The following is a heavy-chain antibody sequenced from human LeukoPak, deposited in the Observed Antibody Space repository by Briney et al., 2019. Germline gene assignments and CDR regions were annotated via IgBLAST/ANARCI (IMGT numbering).Heavy chain of an antibody. CDR3: ARERPRYGGNYFDY. Sequence: GASVKVSCKASGYTFTGYYMHWVRQAPGQGLEWMGWINPNSGGTNYAQKFQGRVTMTRDTSISTAYMELSRLRSDDTAVYYCARERPRYGGNYFDYWGQGTLVTVSS. D-gene: IGHD4-23*01. CDR2: INPNSGGT. J-gene: IGHJ4*02. CDR1: GYTFTGYY. V-gene: IGHV1-2*02.